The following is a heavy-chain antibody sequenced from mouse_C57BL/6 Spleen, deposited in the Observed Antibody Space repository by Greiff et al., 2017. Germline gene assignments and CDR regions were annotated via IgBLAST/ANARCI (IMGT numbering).Heavy chain of an antibody. V-gene: IGHV1-7*01. Sequence: QVQLKQSGAELAKPGASVKLSCKASGYTFTSYWMHWVKQRPGQGLEWIGYINPSSGYTKYNQKFKDKATLTADKSSSTAYMQLSSLTYEDSAVYYCARSSLTGFYAMDYWGQGTSVTVSS. CDR2: INPSSGYT. CDR1: GYTFTSYW. D-gene: IGHD4-1*01. CDR3: ARSSLTGFYAMDY. J-gene: IGHJ4*01.